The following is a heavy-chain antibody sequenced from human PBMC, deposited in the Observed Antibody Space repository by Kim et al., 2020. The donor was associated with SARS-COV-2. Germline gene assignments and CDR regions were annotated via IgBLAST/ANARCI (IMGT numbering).Heavy chain of an antibody. CDR3: ARNGIAARLYDYYYYYYMDV. V-gene: IGHV3-53*01. J-gene: IGHJ6*03. D-gene: IGHD6-6*01. Sequence: RFTISRDNSKNTLYLQMNSLRAEDTAVYYCARNGIAARLYDYYYYYYMDVWGKGTTVTVSS.